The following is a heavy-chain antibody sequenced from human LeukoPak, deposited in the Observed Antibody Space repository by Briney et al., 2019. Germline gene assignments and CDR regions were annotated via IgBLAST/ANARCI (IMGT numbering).Heavy chain of an antibody. CDR3: AKESGSRSYGAYFPH. CDR1: GFTFSSYE. D-gene: IGHD6-13*01. CDR2: ISYDGSTK. V-gene: IGHV3-30*18. J-gene: IGHJ1*01. Sequence: PGGSLRLSCAASGFTFSSYEMNWVRQAPGKGLEWVAVISYDGSTKYYADSVKGRFTISRDNSKSTLYLQMNSLRAKDTAVYYCAKESGSRSYGAYFPHWGQGTLVTVSS.